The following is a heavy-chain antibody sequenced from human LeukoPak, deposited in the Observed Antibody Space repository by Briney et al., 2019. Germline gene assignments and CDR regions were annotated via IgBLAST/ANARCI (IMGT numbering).Heavy chain of an antibody. V-gene: IGHV1-69*04. J-gene: IGHJ6*02. Sequence: GASVKVSCKASGGTFSSYAISWVRQAPGQGLEWMGRIIPILGIANYAQKFQGRVTITADESTSTAYMELSSLRSEDTAVYYCGRDHPREGWNGCGMDVWGQGTTVTVSS. CDR3: GRDHPREGWNGCGMDV. CDR1: GGTFSSYA. CDR2: IIPILGIA. D-gene: IGHD1-1*01.